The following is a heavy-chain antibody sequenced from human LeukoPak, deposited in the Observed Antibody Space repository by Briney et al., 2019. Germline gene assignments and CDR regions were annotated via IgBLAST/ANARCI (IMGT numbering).Heavy chain of an antibody. CDR2: ISYDGSNK. D-gene: IGHD3/OR15-3a*01. Sequence: GGSLRLSCAASGFTFSSYAMHWVRQAPGKGLEWVAVISYDGSNKYYADSVKGRFTISRDNSKNTLYLQMNSLRAEDTAVYYCARDLWDWTGFLDYWGQGTLVTVSS. CDR1: GFTFSSYA. V-gene: IGHV3-30-3*01. CDR3: ARDLWDWTGFLDY. J-gene: IGHJ4*02.